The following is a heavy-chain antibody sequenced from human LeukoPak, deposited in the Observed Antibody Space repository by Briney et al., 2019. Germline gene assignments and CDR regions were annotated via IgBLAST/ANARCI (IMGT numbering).Heavy chain of an antibody. J-gene: IGHJ5*02. CDR2: ISGSGGST. V-gene: IGHV3-23*01. D-gene: IGHD1-26*01. CDR3: AILPKVGATPP. Sequence: TGGSLRLSCAASGFTFSSYAMSWVRQAPGKGLEWVSAISGSGGSTYYADSVKGRFAISRDNYKTTLYLQMNSLRAEDRAVYCCAILPKVGATPPWGRGTLVTVSS. CDR1: GFTFSSYA.